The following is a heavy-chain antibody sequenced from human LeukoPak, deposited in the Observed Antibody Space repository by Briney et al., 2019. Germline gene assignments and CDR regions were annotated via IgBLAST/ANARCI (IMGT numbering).Heavy chain of an antibody. V-gene: IGHV1-69*13. CDR2: IIPIFGTA. D-gene: IGHD3-22*01. J-gene: IGHJ4*02. CDR3: ARKYDSSGYGFDY. CDR1: GGTFSSYA. Sequence: SVKVSCKASGGTFSSYAISWVRQAPGQGLEWMGGIIPIFGTANYAQKFQGRVTITADESTSTAYMELSSLRSEDTAVYYCARKYDSSGYGFDYWGQGTLVTVSS.